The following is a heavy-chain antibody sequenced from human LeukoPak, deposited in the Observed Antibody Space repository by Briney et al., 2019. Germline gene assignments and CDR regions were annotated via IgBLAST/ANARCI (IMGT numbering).Heavy chain of an antibody. CDR2: IIPIFGTA. J-gene: IGHJ4*02. CDR1: GGTFSSYA. CDR3: ARTNIAARRADFDY. Sequence: SVKVSCKASGGTFSSYAISWVRQAPGQGLEWMGGIIPIFGTANYAQKFQGRVTITADESTSTAYMELSSLRSDDTAVYYCARTNIAARRADFDYWGQGTVVTVSS. D-gene: IGHD6-6*01. V-gene: IGHV1-69*13.